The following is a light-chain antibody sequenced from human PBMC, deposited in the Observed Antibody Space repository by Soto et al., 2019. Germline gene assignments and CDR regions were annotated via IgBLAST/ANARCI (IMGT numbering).Light chain of an antibody. V-gene: IGKV1-5*03. J-gene: IGKJ1*01. Sequence: DIPMTQSPSTLSASVQDRVTITCRASQSIGNWLAWYQQKPGKAPKLLIYKASTLESGVPSRFSGSGSGTDFTLTISSLQPDDFATYYCQHYNSYFPWTFGQGTKVDIK. CDR1: QSIGNW. CDR2: KAS. CDR3: QHYNSYFPWT.